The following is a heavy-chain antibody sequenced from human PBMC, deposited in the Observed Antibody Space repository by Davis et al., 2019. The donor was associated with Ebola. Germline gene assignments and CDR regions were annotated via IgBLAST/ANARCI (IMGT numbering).Heavy chain of an antibody. Sequence: ASVKVSCKASGYTFTSYGISWVRQAPGQGLEWMGWISAYNGNTNYAQKLQGRVTMTTDTSTSTAYMELRSLRSDDTAVYYCARVMSCSGGSCYPTSYWGQGTLVTVSS. CDR1: GYTFTSYG. CDR3: ARVMSCSGGSCYPTSY. V-gene: IGHV1-18*01. CDR2: ISAYNGNT. J-gene: IGHJ4*02. D-gene: IGHD2-15*01.